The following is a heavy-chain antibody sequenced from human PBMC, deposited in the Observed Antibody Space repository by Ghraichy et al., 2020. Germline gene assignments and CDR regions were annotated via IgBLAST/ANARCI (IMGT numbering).Heavy chain of an antibody. V-gene: IGHV4-61*01. D-gene: IGHD3-3*01. CDR3: ARDHRFLEWFYYYGMDV. J-gene: IGHJ6*02. CDR2: IYYSGST. Sequence: SETLSLTCTVSGGSVSSGSYYWSWIRQPPGKGLEWIGYIYYSGSTNYNPSLKSRVTISVDTSKNQFSLKLSSVTAADTAVYYCARDHRFLEWFYYYGMDVWGQGTTVTVSS. CDR1: GGSVSSGSYY.